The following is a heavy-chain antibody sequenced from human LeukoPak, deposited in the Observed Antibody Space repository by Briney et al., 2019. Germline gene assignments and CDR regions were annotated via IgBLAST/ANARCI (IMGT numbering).Heavy chain of an antibody. D-gene: IGHD1-1*01. CDR3: AKERGIDWSQYYFDY. Sequence: GGSLRLSCAASGFTFSSYAMHWVRQAPGKGLEWVAVISYDGSNKYYADSVKGRFTISRDNSKNTLYLQMNSLRAEDTAVYYCAKERGIDWSQYYFDYWGQGTLVTVSS. CDR2: ISYDGSNK. J-gene: IGHJ4*02. CDR1: GFTFSSYA. V-gene: IGHV3-30*04.